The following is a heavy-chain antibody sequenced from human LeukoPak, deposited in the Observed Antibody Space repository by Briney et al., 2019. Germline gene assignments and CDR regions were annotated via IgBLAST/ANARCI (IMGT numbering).Heavy chain of an antibody. J-gene: IGHJ5*02. D-gene: IGHD4-17*01. V-gene: IGHV4-39*07. CDR2: IYYSGST. Sequence: SETLSLTCTVSGGSISSSSYYWGWIRQPPGKGLEWIGSIYYSGSTYYNPSLKSRVTISVDTSKNQFSLKLSSVTAADTAVYYCARSNLDYGDYRDNWFDPWGQGTLVTVSS. CDR3: ARSNLDYGDYRDNWFDP. CDR1: GGSISSSSYY.